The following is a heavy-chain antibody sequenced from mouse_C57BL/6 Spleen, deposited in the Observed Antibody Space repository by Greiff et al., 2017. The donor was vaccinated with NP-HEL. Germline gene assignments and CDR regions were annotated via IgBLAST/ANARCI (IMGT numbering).Heavy chain of an antibody. V-gene: IGHV5-17*01. CDR1: GFTFSDYG. CDR2: ISSGSSTI. J-gene: IGHJ2*01. Sequence: EVMLVESGGGLVKPGGSLKLSCAASGFTFSDYGMHWVRQAPEKGLEWVAYISSGSSTIYYADTVKGRFTISRDNAKNTLFLQMTSLRSEDTAMYYCARDYGSKRLYYFDYWGQGTTLTVSS. CDR3: ARDYGSKRLYYFDY. D-gene: IGHD1-1*01.